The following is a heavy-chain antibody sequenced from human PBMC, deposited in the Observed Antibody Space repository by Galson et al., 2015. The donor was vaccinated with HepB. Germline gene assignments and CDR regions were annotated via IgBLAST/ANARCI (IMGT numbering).Heavy chain of an antibody. Sequence: SLRLSCAASGFAFNFYTMTWVRQAPGKGLEWVSSISGSDGDTSYAESVKGRFAISRDDSKNTLFLQMNSLRAEDTAVYYCARDWRWIVQGIDYWGQGILVTVSS. D-gene: IGHD2-21*01. J-gene: IGHJ4*02. CDR1: GFAFNFYT. CDR2: ISGSDGDT. CDR3: ARDWRWIVQGIDY. V-gene: IGHV3-23*01.